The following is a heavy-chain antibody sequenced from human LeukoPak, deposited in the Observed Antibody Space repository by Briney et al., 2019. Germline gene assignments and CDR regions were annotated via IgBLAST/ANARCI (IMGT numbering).Heavy chain of an antibody. V-gene: IGHV4-39*01. CDR1: GGSISSSSYY. J-gene: IGHJ6*02. CDR3: APHCSSTSCPYGMDV. CDR2: IYYSGST. D-gene: IGHD2-2*01. Sequence: SETLSLTCTVSGGSISSSSYYWGWIRQPPGKGLEWIGSIYYSGSTYYNPSLKSRVTISVDTSKNQFSLKLSSVTAADTVVYYCAPHCSSTSCPYGMDVWGQGTTVTVSS.